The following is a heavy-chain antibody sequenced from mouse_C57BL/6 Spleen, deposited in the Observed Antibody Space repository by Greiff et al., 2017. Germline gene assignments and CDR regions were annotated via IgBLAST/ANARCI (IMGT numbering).Heavy chain of an antibody. D-gene: IGHD1-1*01. CDR1: GYTFTSYW. Sequence: QVQLQQPGAELVKPGASVKLSCKASGYTFTSYWMHWVKQRPGQGLEWIGMIHPNSGSTNYNEKFKSKATLTVDKASSTAYMQLSSLTSEDSAVYDCAREKYYGSSYDYWGQGTTLTVSS. J-gene: IGHJ2*01. CDR3: AREKYYGSSYDY. V-gene: IGHV1-64*01. CDR2: IHPNSGST.